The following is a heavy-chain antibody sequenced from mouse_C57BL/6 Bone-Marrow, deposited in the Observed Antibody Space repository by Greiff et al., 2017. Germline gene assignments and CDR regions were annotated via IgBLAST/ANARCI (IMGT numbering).Heavy chain of an antibody. V-gene: IGHV1-81*01. D-gene: IGHD2-5*01. J-gene: IGHJ2*01. Sequence: QVQLQQSGAELARPGASVKLSCKASGYTFTSYGISWVKQRTGQGLEWIGEIYPRSGNTYYNEKFKGKATLTADKSSSTAYMELRSLTSEDSAVYFCARSWVVTTRYYFDYWGQGTTLTVSS. CDR3: ARSWVVTTRYYFDY. CDR2: IYPRSGNT. CDR1: GYTFTSYG.